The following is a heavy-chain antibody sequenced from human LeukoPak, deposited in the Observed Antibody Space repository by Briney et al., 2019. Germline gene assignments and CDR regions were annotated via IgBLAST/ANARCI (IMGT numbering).Heavy chain of an antibody. CDR1: GFTFSSYG. Sequence: GGSLRLSCAASGFTFSSYGMHWVRQTPGKGLECVAFIRYDGGNQYYTDSVKGRFTISRDNSKNTIYLQMNSLRAEDTAVYYCAKDLRSRIAAAGAPDYWGQGTLVTVSS. D-gene: IGHD6-13*01. CDR3: AKDLRSRIAAAGAPDY. J-gene: IGHJ4*02. CDR2: IRYDGGNQ. V-gene: IGHV3-30*02.